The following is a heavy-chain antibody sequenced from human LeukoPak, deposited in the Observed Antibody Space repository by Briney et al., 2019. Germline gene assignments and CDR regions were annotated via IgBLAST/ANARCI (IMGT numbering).Heavy chain of an antibody. J-gene: IGHJ4*02. CDR2: ISGSGGST. D-gene: IGHD1-1*01. V-gene: IGHV3-23*01. Sequence: GGSLRLSCAASVFTFSSYAMSWVRQAPGKGLEWVSAISGSGGSTYYADSVKGRFTISRDNSKNTLYLQMNSLRAEDTAVYYCAKVEWAASHRGLDYWGQGTLVTVSS. CDR1: VFTFSSYA. CDR3: AKVEWAASHRGLDY.